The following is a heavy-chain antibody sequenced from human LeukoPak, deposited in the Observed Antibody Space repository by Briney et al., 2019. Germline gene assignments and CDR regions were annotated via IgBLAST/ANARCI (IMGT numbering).Heavy chain of an antibody. J-gene: IGHJ4*02. Sequence: PGGSLRLSCAASGFTFSSYGMHWVRQASGKGLERVAVIWYDGSNKYYADSVKGRFTISRDNSKNTLYLQMNSLRAEDTAVYYCAKGNYDSSGYYYFDYWGQGTLVTVSS. D-gene: IGHD3-22*01. CDR1: GFTFSSYG. CDR2: IWYDGSNK. V-gene: IGHV3-33*06. CDR3: AKGNYDSSGYYYFDY.